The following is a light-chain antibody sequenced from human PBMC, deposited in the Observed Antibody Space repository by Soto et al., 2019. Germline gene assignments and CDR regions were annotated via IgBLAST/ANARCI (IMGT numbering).Light chain of an antibody. CDR2: AAS. J-gene: IGKJ2*01. V-gene: IGKV1-27*01. CDR1: HDINNF. CDR3: QNYNSGPYT. Sequence: EIRLTQSPSSLSASVGDRVTIACRASHDINNFLAWYRQRPGKVPELLMYAASSLKSGVPSRFSGRGSGTDFTLTIDSLQPEDFATYFCQNYNSGPYTFRQGTKLEIK.